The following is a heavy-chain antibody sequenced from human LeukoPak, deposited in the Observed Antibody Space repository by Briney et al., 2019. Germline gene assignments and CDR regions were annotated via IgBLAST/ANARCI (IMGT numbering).Heavy chain of an antibody. D-gene: IGHD6-19*01. CDR3: ARGGWNYLDF. CDR1: GFTFSSYW. V-gene: IGHV3-74*01. CDR2: IKSDGRST. Sequence: GGSLRLSCEASGFTFSSYWMHWVRQAPGKGLVWVSRIKSDGRSTSQADSVKGRFTSSRDNAKNTLYLQMNSLRAEDTAVYHCARGGWNYLDFWGQGALVTVSS. J-gene: IGHJ4*02.